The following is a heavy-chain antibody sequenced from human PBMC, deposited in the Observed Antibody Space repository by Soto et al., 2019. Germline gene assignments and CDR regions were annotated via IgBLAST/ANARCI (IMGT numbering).Heavy chain of an antibody. Sequence: EVQLLESGGGLVQPGGSLRLSCAASGFTFSSYAMSWVRQAPGKGLEWVSAISGSGGSTYYADSVKGRFTISRDNSKSPLYLEMNSLRAEDTGVYYCARRSSGWYFDYWGQGTLVTVSS. V-gene: IGHV3-23*01. CDR2: ISGSGGST. CDR3: ARRSSGWYFDY. J-gene: IGHJ4*02. CDR1: GFTFSSYA. D-gene: IGHD6-19*01.